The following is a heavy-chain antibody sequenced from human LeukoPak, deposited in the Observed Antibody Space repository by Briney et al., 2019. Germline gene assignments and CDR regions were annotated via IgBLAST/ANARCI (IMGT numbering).Heavy chain of an antibody. V-gene: IGHV5-51*01. CDR1: GYRFTSKW. CDR3: ARTWSGYYYYFDY. Sequence: EESLKISFYGSGYRFTSKWIGWVRPMPGKGLERMGIIYPGDSDTRYSPSFQGQVTISADKSISTAYLQWSSLKASDTAMYYCARTWSGYYYYFDYWGQGTLVTVSS. D-gene: IGHD3-3*01. CDR2: IYPGDSDT. J-gene: IGHJ4*02.